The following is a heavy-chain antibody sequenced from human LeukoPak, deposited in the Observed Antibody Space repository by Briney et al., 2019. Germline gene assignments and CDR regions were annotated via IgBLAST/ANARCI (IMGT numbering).Heavy chain of an antibody. CDR3: ARALGGNYYYYHYMDV. D-gene: IGHD7-27*01. CDR2: INHSGST. V-gene: IGHV4-34*01. J-gene: IGHJ6*03. Sequence: PSETLSLTCAVYGGSFSGYYWSWIRQPPGKGLEWIGEINHSGSTNYNPSLKSRVTISVDTSKNQFSLKLSSVTAADTAVYYCARALGGNYYYYHYMDVWGKGTTVTVSS. CDR1: GGSFSGYY.